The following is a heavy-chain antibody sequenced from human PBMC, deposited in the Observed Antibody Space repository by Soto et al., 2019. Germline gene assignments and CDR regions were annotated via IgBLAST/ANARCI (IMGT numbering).Heavy chain of an antibody. D-gene: IGHD2-2*01. V-gene: IGHV4-31*03. Sequence: QVQLQESGPGLVKPSQTLSLTCTVSGGSISSGGYYWSWIRQHPGKGLEWIGYIYYSGSTYYNPSRKGRVTISVDTSKNQFSLKLSSVTAADTAVYYCARGLAVLVPAAIDYWGQGTLVTVSS. CDR1: GGSISSGGYY. CDR2: IYYSGST. CDR3: ARGLAVLVPAAIDY. J-gene: IGHJ4*02.